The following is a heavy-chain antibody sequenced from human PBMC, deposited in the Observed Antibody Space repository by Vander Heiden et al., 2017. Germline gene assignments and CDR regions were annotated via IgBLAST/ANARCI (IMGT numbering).Heavy chain of an antibody. CDR1: GGTFSSYA. V-gene: IGHV1-69*01. Sequence: QVQLVQSGAEVKKPGSSVKVSCKASGGTFSSYAISWVRQAPGQGLEWMGGIIPIFGTANDAQKFQGRVTITADESTSTAYMELSSLRSEDTAVYYCARSEVVGAGDYREYFQHWGQGTLVTVSS. D-gene: IGHD1-26*01. J-gene: IGHJ1*01. CDR3: ARSEVVGAGDYREYFQH. CDR2: IIPIFGTA.